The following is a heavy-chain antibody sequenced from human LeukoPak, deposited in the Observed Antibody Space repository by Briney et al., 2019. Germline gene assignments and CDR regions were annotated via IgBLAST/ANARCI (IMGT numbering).Heavy chain of an antibody. CDR1: GGSISSGDYY. CDR2: MYYSGST. J-gene: IGHJ5*02. V-gene: IGHV4-30-4*01. CDR3: ARPYYYDSRIDP. D-gene: IGHD3-22*01. Sequence: SQTLSLTCTVSGGSISSGDYYWSWIRQPPGKGLEWIAYMYYSGSTHYNPSLKSRVTMSADTSKNQLSLKPSSVTAADTAVYYCARPYYYDSRIDPWGQGILVTVSS.